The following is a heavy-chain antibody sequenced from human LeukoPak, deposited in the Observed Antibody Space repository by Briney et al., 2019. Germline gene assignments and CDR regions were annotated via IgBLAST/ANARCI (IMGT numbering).Heavy chain of an antibody. Sequence: GGSLRLSCAASGFTFSSSAMSWVRQAPGKGLEWVSTISGSGDRTYYADSVKGRFTISRDNSKNTLFLHMNSLRAEDTAVYYCANHIAAAGRDYYYYMDVWGKGTTVTVSS. CDR1: GFTFSSSA. V-gene: IGHV3-23*01. CDR3: ANHIAAAGRDYYYYMDV. D-gene: IGHD6-13*01. J-gene: IGHJ6*03. CDR2: ISGSGDRT.